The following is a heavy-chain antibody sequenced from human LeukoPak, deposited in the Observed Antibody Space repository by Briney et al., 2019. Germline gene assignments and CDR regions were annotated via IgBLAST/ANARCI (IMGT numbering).Heavy chain of an antibody. CDR3: AKGSLSMIVVVITRDDAFDI. V-gene: IGHV3-30*02. D-gene: IGHD3-22*01. J-gene: IGHJ3*02. CDR1: GFTFSSYG. Sequence: GGSLRLSCAASGFTFSSYGMHWVRQAPGKGLEWVAFIRYDGSNKYYADSVKGRFTISRDNSKNTLYLQMNSLRAEDTAVYYCAKGSLSMIVVVITRDDAFDIWGQGTMVTVSS. CDR2: IRYDGSNK.